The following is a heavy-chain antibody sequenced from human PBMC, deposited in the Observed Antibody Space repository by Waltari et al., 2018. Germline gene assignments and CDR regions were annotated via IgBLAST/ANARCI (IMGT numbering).Heavy chain of an antibody. V-gene: IGHV4-59*01. D-gene: IGHD3-16*01. CDR1: GGSISSYY. J-gene: IGHJ4*02. CDR3: ARTLPSQNTT. CDR2: IYYSGST. Sequence: QVQLQESGPGLVKPSETLSLTCTVSGGSISSYYWSWIRQPPGKGLEWIGYIYYSGSTNYNPSLKSRVTISVDTSKNQFSLKLSSVTAADTAVYYCARTLPSQNTTWGQGTLVTVSS.